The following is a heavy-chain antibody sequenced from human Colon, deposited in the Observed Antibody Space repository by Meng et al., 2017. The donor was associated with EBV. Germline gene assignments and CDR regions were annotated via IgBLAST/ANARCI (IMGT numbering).Heavy chain of an antibody. CDR3: ARVYSLTGPDYFDY. Sequence: LQLQTLVPHLVKPSVTLSLSGTSSGGCISSSSYYWRCIRQPPGKVLECIWSIYYSESTYYNPSLKSRVTISVDTSKNQFSLKLNSLTAADTAVYYCARVYSLTGPDYFDYWGQGTLVTVSS. J-gene: IGHJ4*02. CDR2: IYYSEST. CDR1: GGCISSSSYY. V-gene: IGHV4-39*07. D-gene: IGHD3-9*01.